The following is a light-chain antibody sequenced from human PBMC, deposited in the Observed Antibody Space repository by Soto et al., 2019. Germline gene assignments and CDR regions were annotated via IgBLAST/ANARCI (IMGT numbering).Light chain of an antibody. J-gene: IGKJ1*01. Sequence: DIVMTQSPDSVTASLGERATINCKSSQSVLYSSNNKNYLAWYQQKPGQPPNLLIYWASTRESVVPDRFSGSGSGTNFTLTISSLLAEDVAVYFCQQYYSTPRTFGQGTRVEIK. CDR1: QSVLYSSNNKNY. CDR3: QQYYSTPRT. V-gene: IGKV4-1*01. CDR2: WAS.